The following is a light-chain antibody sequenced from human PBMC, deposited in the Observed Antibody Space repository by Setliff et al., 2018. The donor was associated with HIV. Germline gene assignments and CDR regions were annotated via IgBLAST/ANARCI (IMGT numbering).Light chain of an antibody. V-gene: IGLV2-23*02. CDR2: EVS. Sequence: SVLTQPASVSGSPGQSITISCTGTSSDVGSYNLVSWYQQHPGKAPKLMIYEVSKRPSGVSNRFSGSKSGNTASLTISGLQAEDEADYYCCSYAGSRIFYVFGTGTKVTVL. CDR1: SSDVGSYNL. CDR3: CSYAGSRIFYV. J-gene: IGLJ1*01.